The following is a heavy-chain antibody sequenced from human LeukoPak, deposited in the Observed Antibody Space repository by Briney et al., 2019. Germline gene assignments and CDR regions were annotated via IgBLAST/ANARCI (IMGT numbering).Heavy chain of an antibody. CDR2: IYSSGNT. Sequence: PSETLSLTCTVSGGSISTTNYYWGWIRQPPGRDLEWIGSIYSSGNTYYNPSLESRVTISVDTSKNQLSLKLTSATAADTSVYYCARDLAGRVTSYGMDVWGHGTTVTVSS. J-gene: IGHJ6*02. V-gene: IGHV4-39*02. CDR3: ARDLAGRVTSYGMDV. D-gene: IGHD4-11*01. CDR1: GGSISTTNYY.